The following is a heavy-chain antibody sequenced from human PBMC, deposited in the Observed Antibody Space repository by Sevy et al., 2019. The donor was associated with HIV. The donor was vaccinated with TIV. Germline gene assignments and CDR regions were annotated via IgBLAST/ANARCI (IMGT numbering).Heavy chain of an antibody. CDR2: INPSGGST. J-gene: IGHJ6*02. CDR3: ARGGVVWQVAYGMHV. D-gene: IGHD2-21*01. V-gene: IGHV1-46*01. CDR1: GYSFMTYH. Sequence: ASVKVSCKASGYSFMTYHMHWVRQAPGQGLEWMGIINPSGGSTSYAQKFQGRVTMTRDTSTSTVYMELSSLRSEDRAVYYCARGGVVWQVAYGMHVWGQGTTVTVSS.